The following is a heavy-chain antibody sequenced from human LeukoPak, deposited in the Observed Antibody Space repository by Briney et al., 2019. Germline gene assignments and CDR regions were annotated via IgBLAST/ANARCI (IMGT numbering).Heavy chain of an antibody. Sequence: PGGSLRLSCAASGFTFSSYAMSWVRQAPGKGLEWVSAISVSGGDTYYADSVKGRFIISRDNSKNTLYMQMNSLRAEDTAVYYCAREWGRGYSYDHWGQGTPVIVSS. J-gene: IGHJ4*02. CDR1: GFTFSSYA. CDR2: ISVSGGDT. V-gene: IGHV3-23*01. D-gene: IGHD5-18*01. CDR3: AREWGRGYSYDH.